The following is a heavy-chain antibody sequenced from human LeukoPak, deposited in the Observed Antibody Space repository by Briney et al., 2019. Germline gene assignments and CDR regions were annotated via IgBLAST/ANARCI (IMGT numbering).Heavy chain of an antibody. CDR2: VYYSGST. CDR1: GDSITSGAFY. CDR3: ARRDYAAWFDP. Sequence: PSETLSLTCNVSGDSITSGAFYWAWIRQSPGKGLEWIGNVYYSGSTQYNPSPRGRVSISMDKTKNQFSLNLNSVSVTDTAIYYCARRDYAAWFDPWGQGTPVTVSS. V-gene: IGHV4-39*01. D-gene: IGHD4/OR15-4a*01. J-gene: IGHJ5*02.